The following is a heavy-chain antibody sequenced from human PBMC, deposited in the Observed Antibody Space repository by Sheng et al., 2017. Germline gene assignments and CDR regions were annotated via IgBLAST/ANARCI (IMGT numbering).Heavy chain of an antibody. CDR1: GGSISSSSYY. CDR2: IYYSGST. D-gene: IGHD6-13*01. Sequence: QLQLQESGPGLVKPSETLSLTCTVSGGSISSSSYYWGWIRQPPGKGLEWIGSIYYSGSTYYNPSLKSRVTISVDTSKNQFSLKLSSVTAAYTAVYYCARVKXGSSWYFDLVGPWHPWSLSP. J-gene: IGHJ2*01. V-gene: IGHV4-39*07. CDR3: ARVKXGSSWYFDL.